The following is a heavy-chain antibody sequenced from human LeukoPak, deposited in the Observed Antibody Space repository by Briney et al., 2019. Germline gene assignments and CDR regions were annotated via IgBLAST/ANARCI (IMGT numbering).Heavy chain of an antibody. V-gene: IGHV5-51*01. CDR1: GYSFTSYW. D-gene: IGHD6-6*01. J-gene: IGHJ6*03. CDR3: ARVGEGSSSDYYYYYMGV. Sequence: GESLKISCKGSGYSFTSYWIGWVRQMPGKGLEGMGIIYPGDSDTRYSPSFQGQVTISADKSISTAYLQWSSLKASDTAMYYCARVGEGSSSDYYYYYMGVWGKGTTVTVSS. CDR2: IYPGDSDT.